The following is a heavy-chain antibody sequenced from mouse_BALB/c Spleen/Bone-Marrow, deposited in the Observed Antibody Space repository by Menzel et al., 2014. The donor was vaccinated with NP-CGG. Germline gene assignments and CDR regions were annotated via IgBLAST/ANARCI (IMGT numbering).Heavy chain of an antibody. Sequence: VQLQQSGTVLARPGASVKMSCKASGYTFTSYWMHWVKQRPGQGLEWIGTIYPGNSDTRYNQKFKGKAKLTAVTSTSTAYMELSSLTNEDSAVYYCTTLARNYFDYWGQGTTLTVSS. CDR1: GYTFTSYW. J-gene: IGHJ2*01. V-gene: IGHV1-5*01. CDR2: IYPGNSDT. CDR3: TTLARNYFDY. D-gene: IGHD3-1*01.